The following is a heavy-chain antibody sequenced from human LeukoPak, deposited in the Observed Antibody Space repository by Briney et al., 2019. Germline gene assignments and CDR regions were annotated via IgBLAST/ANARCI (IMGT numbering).Heavy chain of an antibody. CDR2: ISSSSSYI. V-gene: IGHV3-21*01. J-gene: IGHJ4*02. Sequence: GGSLRLSCAASGFPFSSYSMNWVRQAPGKGLEWVSSISSSSSYIYYADSVKGRFTISRDNAKNSLYLQMNSLRAEDTAVYYCARDLGDIVVVVAATRGFDYWGQGTLVTVSS. D-gene: IGHD2-15*01. CDR1: GFPFSSYS. CDR3: ARDLGDIVVVVAATRGFDY.